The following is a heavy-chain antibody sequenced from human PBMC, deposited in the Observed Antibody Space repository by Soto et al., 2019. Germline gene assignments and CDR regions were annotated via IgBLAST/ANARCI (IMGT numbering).Heavy chain of an antibody. Sequence: PSETQSLTRAFSGVSMSSRKLWIWVRPPPGKGLKWIGEIYHSGSTNYNPSLKSRVTISVDKSKNQFSLKLSSVTAADTAVYYCARDRVLGYYYGMDVWGQGTTVTVSS. CDR3: ARDRVLGYYYGMDV. CDR1: GVSMSSRKL. CDR2: IYHSGST. V-gene: IGHV4-4*02. J-gene: IGHJ6*02. D-gene: IGHD2-8*01.